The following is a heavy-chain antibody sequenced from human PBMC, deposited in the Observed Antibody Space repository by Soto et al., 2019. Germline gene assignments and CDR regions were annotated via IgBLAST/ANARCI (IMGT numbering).Heavy chain of an antibody. Sequence: GGSLRLSCAASGFTFGSYAMSWVRQAPGKGLEWVSAISGSGGSTYYADSVKGRFTISRDNSKNTLYLQMNSLRAEDTAVYYCAISTTGTTGAFDIWGQGTMVTDSS. CDR3: AISTTGTTGAFDI. CDR1: GFTFGSYA. V-gene: IGHV3-23*01. J-gene: IGHJ3*02. D-gene: IGHD1-1*01. CDR2: ISGSGGST.